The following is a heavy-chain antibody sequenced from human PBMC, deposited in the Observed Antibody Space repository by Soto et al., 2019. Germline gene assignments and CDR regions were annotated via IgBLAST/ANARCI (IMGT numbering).Heavy chain of an antibody. CDR2: ISGSGGST. Sequence: PGGSLRLSCAASGFSFSSYAMSWVRQAPGEGLEWVSAISGSGGSTYYADSVKGRFTISRDNSKNTLYLQMNSLRAEDTAVYYCAKERRYCSGGSCQYYFDYWGQGTLVTVSS. D-gene: IGHD2-15*01. CDR3: AKERRYCSGGSCQYYFDY. J-gene: IGHJ4*02. V-gene: IGHV3-23*01. CDR1: GFSFSSYA.